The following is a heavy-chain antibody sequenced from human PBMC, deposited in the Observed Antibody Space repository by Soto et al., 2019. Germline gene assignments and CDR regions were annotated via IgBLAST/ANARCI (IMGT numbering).Heavy chain of an antibody. CDR2: ISPYTGNT. J-gene: IGHJ6*02. Sequence: QVQLVQSGDEVKKPGASVKVSCKASGYIFVNYGIAWVRQAPGQGLEWMGWISPYTGNTHSATKVQARLTMPTDTSPSTADWDLASLTSDDTAVYYCVMLDNYVTPTPQYVWGHGTPVTVSS. CDR3: VMLDNYVTPTPQYV. CDR1: GYIFVNYG. V-gene: IGHV1-18*01. D-gene: IGHD3-16*01.